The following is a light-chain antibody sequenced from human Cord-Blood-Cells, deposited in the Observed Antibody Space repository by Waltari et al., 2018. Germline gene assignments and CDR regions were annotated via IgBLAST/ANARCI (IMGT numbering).Light chain of an antibody. CDR2: ENN. V-gene: IGLV1-51*02. Sequence: QPVLTQPPSLSVAPGQKATTSCPGSSSHIGNNSVSWYHQLPGTAPKLLIYENNKRPSGIPDRFSGSKSGTSATLGITGLQTGDEADYYCGTWDSSLSAVVFGGGTKLTVL. CDR3: GTWDSSLSAVV. CDR1: SSHIGNNS. J-gene: IGLJ2*01.